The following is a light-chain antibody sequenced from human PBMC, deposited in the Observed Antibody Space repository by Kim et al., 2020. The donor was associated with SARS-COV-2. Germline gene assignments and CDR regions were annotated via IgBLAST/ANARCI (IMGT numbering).Light chain of an antibody. CDR1: SSDVGGYNY. J-gene: IGLJ2*01. V-gene: IGLV2-14*03. CDR3: SSYTSSRTLV. CDR2: DVS. Sequence: GQSITVSCTGTSSDVGGYNYVSWYQQHPGKVPKLMIYDVSNRPSGISSRFSGSKSGNTASLTISGLQAEDEAEYYCSSYTSSRTLVFGGGTQLTVL.